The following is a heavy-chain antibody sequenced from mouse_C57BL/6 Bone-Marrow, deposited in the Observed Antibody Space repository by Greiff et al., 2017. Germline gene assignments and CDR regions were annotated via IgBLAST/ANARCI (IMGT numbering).Heavy chain of an antibody. J-gene: IGHJ1*03. D-gene: IGHD2-3*01. CDR2: ICGGGST. V-gene: IGHV2-9*01. CDR1: GFSLTSYG. CDR3: AKHRDGYNWYFDV. Sequence: VHLVESGPGLVAPSPSLSITCTVSGFSLTSYGLDWVRQPPGKGLEWLGVICGGGSTTYNSALMSRLSISKDNSKSQVFLKLNSLQTYDTAMYYCAKHRDGYNWYFDVWGTGTTVTVSS.